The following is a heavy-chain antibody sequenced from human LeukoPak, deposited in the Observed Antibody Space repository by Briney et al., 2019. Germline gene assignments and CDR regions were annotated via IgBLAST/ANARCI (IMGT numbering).Heavy chain of an antibody. CDR1: GYTFTGYY. CDR3: ARVAPRESGYSYRGFDY. V-gene: IGHV1-2*02. Sequence: ASVTVSCKASGYTFTGYYMHWVRQAPGQGLEWMGWINPNSGGTNYAQKFQGRVTMTRDTSISTAYMELSRLRSDDTAVYYCARVAPRESGYSYRGFDYWGQGTLVTVSS. J-gene: IGHJ4*02. CDR2: INPNSGGT. D-gene: IGHD5-18*01.